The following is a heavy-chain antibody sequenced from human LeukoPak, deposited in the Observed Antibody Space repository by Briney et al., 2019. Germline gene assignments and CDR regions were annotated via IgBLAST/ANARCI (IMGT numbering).Heavy chain of an antibody. V-gene: IGHV4-34*01. CDR2: INHSGST. CDR3: ARDAGGSGWPFDY. CDR1: GGSFSGYY. J-gene: IGHJ4*02. Sequence: KPSETLSLTCAVYGGSFSGYYWSWIRQPPGKGLEWIGEINHSGSTNYNPSLKSRVTISVDTSKNQFSLKLSSVTAADTAVYYCARDAGGSGWPFDYWGQGTLVTVSS. D-gene: IGHD6-19*01.